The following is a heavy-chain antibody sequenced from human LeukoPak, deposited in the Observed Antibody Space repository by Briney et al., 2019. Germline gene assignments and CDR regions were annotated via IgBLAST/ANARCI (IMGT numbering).Heavy chain of an antibody. CDR1: GIAFGRSS. D-gene: IGHD5-12*01. J-gene: IGHJ4*02. CDR3: ARDIYSGCGRAFDD. Sequence: GGSLRLSCTASGIAFGRSSMNWVRQAPGQGLEWISYIGSTSVVIYYADSVKGRFTISRDNAKNSLYLQMNGLRAEDTAVYYCARDIYSGCGRAFDDWGQGTLVTVSS. V-gene: IGHV3-48*04. CDR2: IGSTSVVI.